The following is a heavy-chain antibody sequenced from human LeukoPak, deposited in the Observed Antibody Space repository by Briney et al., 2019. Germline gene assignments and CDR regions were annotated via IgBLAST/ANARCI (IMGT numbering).Heavy chain of an antibody. CDR2: IYYSGST. V-gene: IGHV4-31*03. CDR1: GGSISSGGYY. D-gene: IGHD4-17*01. J-gene: IGHJ5*02. Sequence: SETLSLTCTVSGGSISSGGYYWSWIRQHPGKGLEWIGYIYYSGSTYYNPSLKSRVTISVDTSKNQFSLKLSSVTAADTAVCYCARFYGDYDVWFDPWGQGTLVTVSS. CDR3: ARFYGDYDVWFDP.